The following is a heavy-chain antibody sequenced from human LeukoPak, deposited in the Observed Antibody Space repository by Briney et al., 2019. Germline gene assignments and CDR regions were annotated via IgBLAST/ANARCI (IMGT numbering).Heavy chain of an antibody. D-gene: IGHD6-13*01. CDR3: ARRSPYSSSWYLDY. V-gene: IGHV5-51*01. CDR2: IYPGDSDT. Sequence: GESLKISCKGSGYSFTSHWIGWVRQMPGKGLEWMGIIYPGDSDTRYSPSFQGQVTIPADKSISTAYLQWSSLKASDTAMYYCARRSPYSSSWYLDYWGQGTLVTVSS. CDR1: GYSFTSHW. J-gene: IGHJ4*02.